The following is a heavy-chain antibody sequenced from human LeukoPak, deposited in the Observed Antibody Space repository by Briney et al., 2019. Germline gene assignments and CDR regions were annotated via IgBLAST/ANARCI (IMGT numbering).Heavy chain of an antibody. Sequence: GGSLRLSCAASGFTSSSYSMNWVRQAPGKGLEWVSSISSSSSYIYYAESVKGRFTISRDNAKNSLYLQMNSLRAEDTAVYYCARGPRSYYYDSSGYYVPYYFDYWGQGTLVTVSS. D-gene: IGHD3-22*01. CDR1: GFTSSSYS. J-gene: IGHJ4*02. CDR3: ARGPRSYYYDSSGYYVPYYFDY. CDR2: ISSSSSYI. V-gene: IGHV3-21*01.